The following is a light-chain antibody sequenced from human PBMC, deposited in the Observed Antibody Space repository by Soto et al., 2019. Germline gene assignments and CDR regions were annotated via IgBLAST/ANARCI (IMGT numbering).Light chain of an antibody. CDR1: SSDVGGYDQ. CDR3: SSYAGSTCLV. V-gene: IGLV2-8*01. J-gene: IGLJ2*01. CDR2: EVT. Sequence: QSALTQPPSASGSPGQSVSISCTGTSSDVGGYDQVSWYQQHPGKAPKLMIYEVTKRPSGVPDRFSGSKSGNTASLTVSGLQTEDEADYYCSSYAGSTCLVFGGGTKLTVL.